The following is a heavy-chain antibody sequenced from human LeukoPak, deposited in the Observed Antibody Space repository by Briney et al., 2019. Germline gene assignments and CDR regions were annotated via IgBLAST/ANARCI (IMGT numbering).Heavy chain of an antibody. J-gene: IGHJ4*02. V-gene: IGHV3-23*01. CDR3: AKGKAFGSGSYYNDVY. Sequence: GGSLRLSCAASGFTFSSYYIHWVRQAPGKGLEWVSTISGSSDVTYYADSVKGRFTISRDNSKNTMYLQMNSLRAEDTAVYYCAKGKAFGSGSYYNDVYWGQGIMGAVFS. CDR2: ISGSSDVT. D-gene: IGHD3-10*01. CDR1: GFTFSSYY.